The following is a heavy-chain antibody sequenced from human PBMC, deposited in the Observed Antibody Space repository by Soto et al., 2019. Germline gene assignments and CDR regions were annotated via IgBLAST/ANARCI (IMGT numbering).Heavy chain of an antibody. CDR1: GYTFTSYG. D-gene: IGHD3-3*01. CDR2: ISAYNGNT. CDR3: ARDVGRSTIFGVVTKSYGMDV. V-gene: IGHV1-18*01. Sequence: ASVKVSCKASGYTFTSYGISWVRQAPGQGLEWMGWISAYNGNTNYAQKLQGRVTMTTDTSTSTAYMELRSLRSDDTAVYYCARDVGRSTIFGVVTKSYGMDVWGQGTTVTVSS. J-gene: IGHJ6*02.